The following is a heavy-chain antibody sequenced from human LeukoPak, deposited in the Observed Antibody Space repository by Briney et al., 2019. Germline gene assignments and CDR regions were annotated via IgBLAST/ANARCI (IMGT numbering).Heavy chain of an antibody. D-gene: IGHD6-13*01. Sequence: ASVKVSCKASGYTFTGYYMHSVRHAPGQGLEWMGWINPKSGGRNYAQKFQGRVTMTRDTSISTAYMELSRLRSDDTAVYYCARVAWSSHDAFDIWGQGTMVTVSS. V-gene: IGHV1-2*02. CDR2: INPKSGGR. J-gene: IGHJ3*02. CDR1: GYTFTGYY. CDR3: ARVAWSSHDAFDI.